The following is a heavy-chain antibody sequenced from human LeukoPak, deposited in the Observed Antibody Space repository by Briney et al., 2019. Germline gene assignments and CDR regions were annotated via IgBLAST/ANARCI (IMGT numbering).Heavy chain of an antibody. J-gene: IGHJ4*02. Sequence: SETLSLTCTVSGGSISSYYWSWIRQPAGKGLEWIGRIYTSGSTNYNPSLKSRVTMSVDTSKNQFSLKLSSVTAADTAVYYCARGGIFWSGYDSRYYFDYWGQGTLVTVSS. CDR3: ARGGIFWSGYDSRYYFDY. CDR2: IYTSGST. V-gene: IGHV4-4*07. D-gene: IGHD3-3*01. CDR1: GGSISSYY.